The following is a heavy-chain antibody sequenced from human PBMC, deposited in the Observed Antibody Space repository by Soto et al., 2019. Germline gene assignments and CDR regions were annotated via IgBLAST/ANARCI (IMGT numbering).Heavy chain of an antibody. CDR2: FYYSGST. CDR3: ARAYCSGGSCGAWSNWCDS. V-gene: IGHV4-59*12. J-gene: IGHJ5*01. Sequence: PSETLSLTCTVSGGSISSYYWSWIRQPPGKGLEWIGYFYYSGSTNYNPSLKSRVTISVDTSKNQFSLHLNSVTPEDTAVYYCARAYCSGGSCGAWSNWCDSWGQRTLVTVSS. D-gene: IGHD2-15*01. CDR1: GGSISSYY.